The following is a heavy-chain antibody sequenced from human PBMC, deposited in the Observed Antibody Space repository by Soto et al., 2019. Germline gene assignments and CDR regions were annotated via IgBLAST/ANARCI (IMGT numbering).Heavy chain of an antibody. V-gene: IGHV4-4*02. CDR3: ARSAGWYAIHA. CDR2: VFHTGTT. Sequence: QVQLQESGPGLGKPSGTLSLTCAVSGDSVSSPYYWCWVRQSPGKGLEWIGEVFHTGTTSYNPSLRSRVTISMDKSINQFSLDLSSVTAADTAVYYCARSAGWYAIHAWGPGTLVIVSS. CDR1: GDSVSSPYY. D-gene: IGHD6-19*01. J-gene: IGHJ5*02.